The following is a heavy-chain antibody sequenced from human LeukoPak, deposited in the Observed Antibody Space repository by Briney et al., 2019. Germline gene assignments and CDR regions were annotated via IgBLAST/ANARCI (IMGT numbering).Heavy chain of an antibody. CDR3: ARSPRWLQSVFDY. Sequence: ASVKVSCKASGYTFTGHYIHWVRQAPGQGLEWMGGIIPIFGTANYAQKFQGRVTITTDESTSTAYMELSSLRSEDTAVYYCARSPRWLQSVFDYWGQGTLVTVSS. CDR1: GYTFTGHY. V-gene: IGHV1-69*05. D-gene: IGHD5-24*01. CDR2: IIPIFGTA. J-gene: IGHJ4*02.